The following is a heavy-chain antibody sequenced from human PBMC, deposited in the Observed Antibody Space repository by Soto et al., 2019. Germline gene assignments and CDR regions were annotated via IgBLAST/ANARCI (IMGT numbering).Heavy chain of an antibody. Sequence: EVQLVESGGGLVKPGGSLRLSCAASGFTFSSYSMNWVRQAPGKGLEWVSTISGSGGSTYYADSVKGRFTISRDNSKKSLYLQMNSLRVEDTAVYYCAKLLGSSYYYYSGMDVWGQGTTVTVSS. J-gene: IGHJ6*02. CDR1: GFTFSSYS. CDR3: AKLLGSSYYYYSGMDV. V-gene: IGHV3-23*04. D-gene: IGHD2-2*01. CDR2: ISGSGGST.